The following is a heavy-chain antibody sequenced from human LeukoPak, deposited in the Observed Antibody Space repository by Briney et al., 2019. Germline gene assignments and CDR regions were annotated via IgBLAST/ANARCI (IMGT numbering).Heavy chain of an antibody. Sequence: ASVKVSCKASGYTFTSYDINWVRQATGQGLEWMGWISAYNGNTNHAQKLQGRVTMTTDTSTSTAYMELRSLRSDDTAVYYCARDGDSSGYYEGPFNYYYYGMDVWGQGTTVTVSS. V-gene: IGHV1-18*01. J-gene: IGHJ6*02. D-gene: IGHD3-22*01. CDR3: ARDGDSSGYYEGPFNYYYYGMDV. CDR1: GYTFTSYD. CDR2: ISAYNGNT.